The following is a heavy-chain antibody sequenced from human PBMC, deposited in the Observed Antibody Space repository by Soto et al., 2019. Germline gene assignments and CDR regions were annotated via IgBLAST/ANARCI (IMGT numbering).Heavy chain of an antibody. Sequence: EVQLVQSGAEVKKPGESLRISCQGSGYSFTSSWISWVRQMPGEGLEWMGRIDPSDSYINYSPSFQGRVTISADKSISTAYLQWSSLKASDTAMYYCARRGSSSSFFHDSWGQGTLVTVSS. CDR1: GYSFTSSW. J-gene: IGHJ4*02. D-gene: IGHD6-6*01. CDR3: ARRGSSSSFFHDS. CDR2: IDPSDSYI. V-gene: IGHV5-10-1*03.